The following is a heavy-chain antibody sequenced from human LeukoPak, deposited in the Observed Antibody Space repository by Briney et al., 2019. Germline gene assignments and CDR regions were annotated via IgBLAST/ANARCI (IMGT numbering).Heavy chain of an antibody. Sequence: GRSLRLSCAASGFTFSSYAMHWVRQAPGKGLEWVAVISYDGSNKYYADSVKGRFTISRDNSKNTLYLQMNSLRAEDTAVYYCARVVVPAITPPDYWGQGTLVTVSS. V-gene: IGHV3-30-3*01. D-gene: IGHD2-2*01. CDR2: ISYDGSNK. J-gene: IGHJ4*02. CDR1: GFTFSSYA. CDR3: ARVVVPAITPPDY.